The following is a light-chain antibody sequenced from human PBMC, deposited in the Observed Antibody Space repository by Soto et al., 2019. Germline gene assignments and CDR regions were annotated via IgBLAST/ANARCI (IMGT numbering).Light chain of an antibody. CDR3: QQCATAPLT. Sequence: EIVLTQSPSTLSLSPGERATISCRASQNVSKNYLAWYQHKPDQPPRLLFYDASYKAPGVPDRFSGSGSGTDFTLTISSLEPEDSAVYYCQQCATAPLTFGPGTKVEIK. V-gene: IGKV3-20*01. CDR2: DAS. CDR1: QNVSKNY. J-gene: IGKJ3*01.